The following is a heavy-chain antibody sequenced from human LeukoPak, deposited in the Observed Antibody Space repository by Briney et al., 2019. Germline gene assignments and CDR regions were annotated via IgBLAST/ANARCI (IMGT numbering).Heavy chain of an antibody. Sequence: SETLSLTCAVSGGSISSGGYSWSWIRQPPGKGLEWIGYIYYSGSTYYNPSLKSRVTISVDTSKNQFSLKLSSVTAADTAVYYCARGGAVGIAAAGTAGWFDPWGQGTLVTVSS. CDR2: IYYSGST. CDR3: ARGGAVGIAAAGTAGWFDP. J-gene: IGHJ5*02. V-gene: IGHV4-61*08. D-gene: IGHD6-13*01. CDR1: GGSISSGGYS.